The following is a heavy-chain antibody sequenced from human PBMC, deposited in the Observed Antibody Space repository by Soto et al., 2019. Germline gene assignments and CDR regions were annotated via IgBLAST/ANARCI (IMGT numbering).Heavy chain of an antibody. Sequence: SLRLSCAASGFTFSSYEMNWVRQAPGKGLEWVSYISSRGSTIYYADSVKGRFTISRDNAKNSLYLQMNSLRAEDTAVYYCARDLGPEPDSSGYYPWGQGTLVTVSS. D-gene: IGHD3-22*01. CDR1: GFTFSSYE. V-gene: IGHV3-48*03. J-gene: IGHJ5*02. CDR2: ISSRGSTI. CDR3: ARDLGPEPDSSGYYP.